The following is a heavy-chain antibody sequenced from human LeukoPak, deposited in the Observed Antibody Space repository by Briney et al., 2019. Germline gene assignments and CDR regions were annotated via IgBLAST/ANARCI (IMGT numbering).Heavy chain of an antibody. CDR1: GFTFSSYG. D-gene: IGHD3-9*01. CDR3: AKEPHYDIFFFYQFLDY. Sequence: GGSLRLSCAASGFTFSSYGMHWVRQAPGKGLEWVAVISYDGSNKYYADSEKGRFTISRDNSKNTLYLQMNSLRAEDTAVYYCAKEPHYDIFFFYQFLDYWGQGTLVTVSS. V-gene: IGHV3-30*18. J-gene: IGHJ4*02. CDR2: ISYDGSNK.